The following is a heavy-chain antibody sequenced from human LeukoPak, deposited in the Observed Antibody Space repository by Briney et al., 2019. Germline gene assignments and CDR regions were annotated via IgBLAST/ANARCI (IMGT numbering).Heavy chain of an antibody. CDR1: GFTFSSYS. CDR2: ISSSSSYI. CDR3: ARKGPDYYMDV. Sequence: GGSLRLSCAASGFTFSSYSMNWVRQAPGKGLEWVSSISSSSSYIYYADSVKGRFTISRDNAKNSLYLQMNSLRAEDTAVYYCARKGPDYYMDVWGKGTTVTVSS. V-gene: IGHV3-21*01. J-gene: IGHJ6*03.